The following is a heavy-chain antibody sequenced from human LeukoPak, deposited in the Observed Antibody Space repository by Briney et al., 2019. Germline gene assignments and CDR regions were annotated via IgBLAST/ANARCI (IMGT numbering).Heavy chain of an antibody. V-gene: IGHV3-21*01. CDR2: ISSSGGHI. J-gene: IGHJ4*02. CDR1: GFTFSNYS. D-gene: IGHD7-27*01. Sequence: GGSLRLSCAASGFTFSNYSMNWVRQAPGKGLEWVSSISSSGGHIYYADSMKGRFTISRDNAKNSLYLQMNSLTAEDTAVYYCASLKLGIASDYWGQGTLVTVSS. CDR3: ASLKLGIASDY.